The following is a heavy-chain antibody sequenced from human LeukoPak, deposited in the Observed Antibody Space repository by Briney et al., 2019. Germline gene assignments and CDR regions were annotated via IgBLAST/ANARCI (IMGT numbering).Heavy chain of an antibody. CDR3: AREDIVLMVYAPYYYGMDV. J-gene: IGHJ6*02. Sequence: PGGSLRLSCAASGFTFSSYSMNWVRQAPGKGLEWVSSISSSSSYIYYADSVKGRFTISRDNAKNSLYLQMNSLRAEDTAVYYCAREDIVLMVYAPYYYGMDVWGQGTTVTVSS. D-gene: IGHD2-8*01. CDR1: GFTFSSYS. V-gene: IGHV3-21*01. CDR2: ISSSSSYI.